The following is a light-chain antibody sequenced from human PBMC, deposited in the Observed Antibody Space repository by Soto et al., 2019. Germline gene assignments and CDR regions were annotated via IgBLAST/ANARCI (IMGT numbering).Light chain of an antibody. CDR2: YAS. V-gene: IGKV1-33*01. CDR3: QQRNSYPIT. Sequence: DIQMTQSPSSLSASVGDRVTITCLASHDIGNYLNWYQQKPGKAPKLLIYYASNLETGVSSRFSGSGSGTDFTFTISSLQPEDFATYYCQQRNSYPITFGQGTRLEIK. J-gene: IGKJ5*01. CDR1: HDIGNY.